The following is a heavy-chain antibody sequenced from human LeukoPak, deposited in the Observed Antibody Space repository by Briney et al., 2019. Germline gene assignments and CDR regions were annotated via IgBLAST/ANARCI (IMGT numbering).Heavy chain of an antibody. CDR3: AVENGRTSSGYFNNWFAP. CDR1: GYTFTSYD. D-gene: IGHD6-13*01. V-gene: IGHV1-8*01. Sequence: ASVKVSCKASGYTFTSYDINWVRQATGQGLEWMGWMNPNSGNTGYAQKFQGRGTMTRNTSISTAYMELSSLRSEDTAVYYCAVENGRTSSGYFNNWFAPWGQGTLVTVSS. J-gene: IGHJ5*02. CDR2: MNPNSGNT.